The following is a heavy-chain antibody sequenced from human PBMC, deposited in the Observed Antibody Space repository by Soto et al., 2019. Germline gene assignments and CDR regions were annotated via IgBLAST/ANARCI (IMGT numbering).Heavy chain of an antibody. D-gene: IGHD2-2*01. CDR2: ISGSGGST. Sequence: GGSLRLSCAASGFTFSSYAMSWGRQAPGKGLEWVSAISGSGGSTYYADSVKGRFTISRDNAKNTLYLQMNSLRAEDTAVYYCAKEDIVVVPAAPFNYYGMDVCGQGTTVTVSS. CDR3: AKEDIVVVPAAPFNYYGMDV. V-gene: IGHV3-23*01. CDR1: GFTFSSYA. J-gene: IGHJ6*02.